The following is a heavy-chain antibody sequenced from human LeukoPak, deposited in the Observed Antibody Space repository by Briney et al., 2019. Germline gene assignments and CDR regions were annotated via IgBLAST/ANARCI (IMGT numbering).Heavy chain of an antibody. CDR1: GGTFSSYA. V-gene: IGHV1-69*06. J-gene: IGHJ6*03. Sequence: ASVKVSCKASGGTFSSYAISWVRQAPGQGLEWMGGIIPIFGTANYAQKFQGRVTITADKSTSTAYMELSSLRSEDTAVYYCARDTMVRGVNNYYYYYIDVWGKGTTVTVSS. D-gene: IGHD3-10*01. CDR2: IIPIFGTA. CDR3: ARDTMVRGVNNYYYYYIDV.